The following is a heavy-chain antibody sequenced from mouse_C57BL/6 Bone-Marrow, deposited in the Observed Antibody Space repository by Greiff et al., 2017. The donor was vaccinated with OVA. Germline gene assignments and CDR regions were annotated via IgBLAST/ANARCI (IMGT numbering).Heavy chain of an antibody. J-gene: IGHJ4*01. Sequence: EVKLQQSGPELVKPGASVKISCKASGYTFTDYYMNWVKQSHGKSLEWIGDINPNNGGTSYNQKFKGKAILTVDKSSSTAYMELRSLTSQDSAVYYCARGRDCGTHYAMDYWGQGTSVTVSS. CDR1: GYTFTDYY. CDR2: INPNNGGT. V-gene: IGHV1-26*01. CDR3: ARGRDCGTHYAMDY. D-gene: IGHD1-1*02.